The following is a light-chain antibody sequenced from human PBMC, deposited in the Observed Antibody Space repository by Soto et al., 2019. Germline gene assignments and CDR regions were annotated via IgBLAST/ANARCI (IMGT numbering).Light chain of an antibody. J-gene: IGLJ1*01. CDR3: SSYTTSNTLNYV. Sequence: QSVLTQPASVSGSPGQSITISCTGTSSDVGGYKYVSWYQHHPGKAPKLMIYEVSNRPSGASNRFSGSKSGSTASLTISGLQAEDEADYYCSSYTTSNTLNYVFGSGTKLTVL. V-gene: IGLV2-14*01. CDR1: SSDVGGYKY. CDR2: EVS.